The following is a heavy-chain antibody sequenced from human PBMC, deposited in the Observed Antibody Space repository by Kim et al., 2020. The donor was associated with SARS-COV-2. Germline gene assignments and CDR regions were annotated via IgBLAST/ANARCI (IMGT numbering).Heavy chain of an antibody. Sequence: GGSLRLSCAASGFTFRGYWMYWVRQAPGKGLEWVAGMNSSGGRISYADSVKGRFTISRDNAKNTLYLQMNSLGPDDTAVYYCGKLPPGYWGQGILVT. CDR1: GFTFRGYW. CDR3: GKLPPGY. CDR2: MNSSGGRI. J-gene: IGHJ4*02. V-gene: IGHV3-74*01.